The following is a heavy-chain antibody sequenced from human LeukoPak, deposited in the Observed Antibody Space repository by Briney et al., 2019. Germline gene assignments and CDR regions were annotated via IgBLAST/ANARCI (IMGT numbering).Heavy chain of an antibody. CDR1: GFTFRSYE. CDR2: ISPSGSTM. CDR3: ARLSYFGSTVYGMDV. V-gene: IGHV3-48*03. Sequence: GGSLRLSCAASGFTFRSYEMIWVRQAPGRGLEWLSYISPSGSTMSYADSVKGRFTISRDSAKNSLYLQMDSLRAEDTAVYYCARLSYFGSTVYGMDVWGQGTTVTVSS. D-gene: IGHD3-10*01. J-gene: IGHJ6*02.